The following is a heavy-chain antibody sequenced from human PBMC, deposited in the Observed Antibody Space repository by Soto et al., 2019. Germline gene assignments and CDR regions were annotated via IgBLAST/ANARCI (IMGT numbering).Heavy chain of an antibody. CDR3: ARASMGTLEY. Sequence: EVQLVESGGGLVQPGGSLRLSCAASGFTFSNYWMYWVRQAPAKGLVWASRINTDGSGTNYVDSVKGRFTISRDNAKNTLYLQMNSLRAKDTAVYYCARASMGTLEYWGQGTLVTVSS. J-gene: IGHJ4*02. CDR2: INTDGSGT. CDR1: GFTFSNYW. D-gene: IGHD7-27*01. V-gene: IGHV3-74*01.